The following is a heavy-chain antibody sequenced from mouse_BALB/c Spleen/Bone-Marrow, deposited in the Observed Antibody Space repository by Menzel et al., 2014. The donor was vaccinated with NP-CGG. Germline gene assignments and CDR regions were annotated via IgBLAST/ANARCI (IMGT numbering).Heavy chain of an antibody. CDR1: GYTFTSYV. CDR3: ARDGDYDWFAY. V-gene: IGHV1-14*01. D-gene: IGHD2-4*01. J-gene: IGHJ3*01. Sequence: EVKLVESGPELVKPGASVKMSCKASGYTFTSYVMHWVKQKPGQGLEWIGHINPYNDGTKYNEKFKGKATLTSDKSSSTAYMELSSLTSEDSAVYYCARDGDYDWFAYWGQGTLVTVSA. CDR2: INPYNDGT.